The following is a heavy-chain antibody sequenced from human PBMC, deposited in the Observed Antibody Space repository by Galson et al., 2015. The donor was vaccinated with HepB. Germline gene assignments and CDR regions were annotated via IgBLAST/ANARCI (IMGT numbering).Heavy chain of an antibody. V-gene: IGHV3-7*03. CDR3: ARDRHGGVEMATSYDY. CDR2: IKQDGSEK. Sequence: SLRLSCAASGFTFSSYWMSWVRQAPGKGLEWVANIKQDGSEKYYVDSVKGRFTISRDNAKNSLYLQMNSLRAEDTAVYYCARDRHGGVEMATSYDYRGQGTLVTVSS. D-gene: IGHD5-24*01. CDR1: GFTFSSYW. J-gene: IGHJ4*02.